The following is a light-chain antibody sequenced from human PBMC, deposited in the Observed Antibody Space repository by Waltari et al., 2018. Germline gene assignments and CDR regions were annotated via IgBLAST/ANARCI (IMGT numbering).Light chain of an antibody. CDR2: QDD. Sequence: SYKLTQTPSLAVSPGQTASITCSGENMRNKYVCWYQQKTGQHPELLLYQDDKRPTGIPARFSGSNSGDSATLTISGTQPMDEADYYCQAWDDTTAWVFGGGTKLTVL. V-gene: IGLV3-1*01. CDR1: NMRNKY. CDR3: QAWDDTTAWV. J-gene: IGLJ3*02.